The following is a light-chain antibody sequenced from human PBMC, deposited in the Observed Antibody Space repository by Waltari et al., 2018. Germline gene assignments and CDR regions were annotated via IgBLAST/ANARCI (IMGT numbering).Light chain of an antibody. CDR2: EVS. CDR3: SSYTTRSTWV. J-gene: IGLJ3*02. V-gene: IGLV2-18*02. CDR1: SSDVGRYNR. Sequence: QSALTQPPSVSGSPGQSVPISCTGTSSDVGRYNRVSWFQQPPGTAPKLMIYEVSNRPSGVPDRFSGSKSGNTASLTISGLQAEDEADYYCSSYTTRSTWVFGGGTKLTVL.